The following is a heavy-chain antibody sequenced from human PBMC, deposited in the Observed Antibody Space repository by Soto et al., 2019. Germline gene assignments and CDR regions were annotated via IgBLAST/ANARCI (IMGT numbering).Heavy chain of an antibody. CDR3: ATGGRRDGYNLDY. V-gene: IGHV1-24*01. J-gene: IGHJ4*02. D-gene: IGHD5-12*01. Sequence: ASAEASWKVSGDSLAEISMHSPRQSPGKGLEWMGGFDPEDGETIYAQKFQGRVTMTEDTSTDTAYMELSSLRSEDTAVYYCATGGRRDGYNLDYWGQGTLVTVSS. CDR1: GDSLAEIS. CDR2: FDPEDGET.